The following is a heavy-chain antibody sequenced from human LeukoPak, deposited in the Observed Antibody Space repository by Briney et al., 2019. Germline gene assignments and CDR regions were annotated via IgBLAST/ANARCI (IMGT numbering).Heavy chain of an antibody. CDR2: IYYSGST. J-gene: IGHJ4*02. CDR1: GGSISSYY. V-gene: IGHV4-59*01. CDR3: ARGSNNHY. Sequence: SETLSLTCTVSGGSISSYYWSWIRQPPGKGLEWIGYIYYSGSTNYNPSLKSRVTISVDTSKNQFSLKLSSVTVADTAVYYCARGSNNHYWGQGTLVTVSS. D-gene: IGHD1-14*01.